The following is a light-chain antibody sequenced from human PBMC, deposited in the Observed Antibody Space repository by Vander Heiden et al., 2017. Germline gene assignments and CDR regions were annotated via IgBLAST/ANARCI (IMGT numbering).Light chain of an antibody. Sequence: DIVFTQSPATLFLSPGETAKLSCRASQSLSGHLAWYQQQPGQAPRLLIYDASKRATGIPARFSGSGSGTDFTLTISSLDRDDFAVYFCQQHTTWPPSITFGLGTKVEI. V-gene: IGKV3-11*01. CDR3: QQHTTWPPSIT. J-gene: IGKJ1*01. CDR1: QSLSGH. CDR2: DAS.